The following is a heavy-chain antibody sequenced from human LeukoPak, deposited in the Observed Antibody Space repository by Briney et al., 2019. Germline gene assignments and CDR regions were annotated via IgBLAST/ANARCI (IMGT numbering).Heavy chain of an antibody. D-gene: IGHD3-22*01. CDR1: GYTFTGYY. V-gene: IGHV1-2*04. CDR2: INPNSGGT. Sequence: ASVKVSCKASGYTFTGYYMHWVRQAPGQGLEWMGWINPNSGGTNYAQKFQGWVTMTRDTSISTAYMELSRLRSDDTAVYYCATLTGDSSGYNYYYGMDVWGQGTTVTISS. CDR3: ATLTGDSSGYNYYYGMDV. J-gene: IGHJ6*02.